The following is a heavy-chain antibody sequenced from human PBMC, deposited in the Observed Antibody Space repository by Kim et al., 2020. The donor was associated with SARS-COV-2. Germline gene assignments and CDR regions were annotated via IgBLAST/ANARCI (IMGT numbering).Heavy chain of an antibody. V-gene: IGHV1-46*01. CDR2: INPSGGST. CDR1: GYTFTSYY. D-gene: IGHD3-9*01. Sequence: ASVKVSCKASGYTFTSYYMHWVRQAPGQGLEWMGIINPSGGSTSYAQKFQGRVTMTRDTSTSTVYMELSSLRSEDTAVYYCARGGDILTGYYELSFDYWGQGTLVTVSS. J-gene: IGHJ4*02. CDR3: ARGGDILTGYYELSFDY.